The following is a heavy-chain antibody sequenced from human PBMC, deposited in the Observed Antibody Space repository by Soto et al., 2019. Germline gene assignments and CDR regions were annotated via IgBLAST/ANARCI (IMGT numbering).Heavy chain of an antibody. CDR3: ASLAAAASNYYYGMDV. J-gene: IGHJ6*02. D-gene: IGHD6-13*01. CDR1: GGSISSSSYY. CDR2: IYYSGST. V-gene: IGHV4-39*01. Sequence: SETLSLTCTASGGSISSSSYYWGWIRQPPGKGLEWIGSIYYSGSTYYNPSLKSRVTISVDTSKNQFSLKLSSVTAADTAVYYCASLAAAASNYYYGMDVWGQGTTVTVFS.